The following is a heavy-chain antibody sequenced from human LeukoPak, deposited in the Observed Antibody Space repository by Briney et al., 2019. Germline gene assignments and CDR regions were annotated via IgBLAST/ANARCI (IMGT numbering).Heavy chain of an antibody. Sequence: VASVKVSCKVSGYNLTELSMHWVRQAPGKGLEWMGGFDPGDGAIVYAQRFQGRVTMTEDTSTDTAYMGLSSLKSEDTAVYYCAAGGFYDLLPYWGQGTLVTVSS. J-gene: IGHJ4*02. CDR1: GYNLTELS. V-gene: IGHV1-24*01. CDR2: FDPGDGAI. CDR3: AAGGFYDLLPY. D-gene: IGHD3-9*01.